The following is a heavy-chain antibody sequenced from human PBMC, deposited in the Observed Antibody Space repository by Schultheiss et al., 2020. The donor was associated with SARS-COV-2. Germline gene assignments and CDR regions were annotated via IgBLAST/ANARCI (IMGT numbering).Heavy chain of an antibody. J-gene: IGHJ4*02. D-gene: IGHD2-2*01. CDR2: INHSGST. V-gene: IGHV4-34*01. CDR1: GGSFSGYY. CDR3: AASVRYQLLYDY. Sequence: SETLSLTCAVYGGSFSGYYWSWIRQPPGKGLEWIGEINHSGSTNYNPSLKSRVTISVDTSKNQFSLKLSSVTAADTAVYYCAASVRYQLLYDYWGQGTLVTVSS.